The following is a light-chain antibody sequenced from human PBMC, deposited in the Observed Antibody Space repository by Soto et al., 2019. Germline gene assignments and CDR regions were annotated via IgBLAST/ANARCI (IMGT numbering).Light chain of an antibody. V-gene: IGKV3-15*01. CDR3: QQYNDWPLT. J-gene: IGKJ4*01. CDR2: GAS. Sequence: EIVMTQSPATLSVSPGERATLSCRASQSVNNNLAWYQQKPGQAPRLLIDGASTRATGIPSRISGSGSGTEFTLTICSLQSEDFAVYYRQQYNDWPLTFGGGTKVEIK. CDR1: QSVNNN.